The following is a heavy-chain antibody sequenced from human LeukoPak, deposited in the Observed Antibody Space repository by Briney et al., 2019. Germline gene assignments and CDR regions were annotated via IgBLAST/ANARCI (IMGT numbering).Heavy chain of an antibody. CDR1: GFTFSSYS. Sequence: GGSLRLSCAASGFTFSSYSMNWVRQAPGKGLEWVSSISSSSSYIYYADSVKGRFTISRGNAKNSLYLQMNSLRAEDTAIYYCARDRDWNSGFDYWGQGTLVTVSS. CDR2: ISSSSSYI. V-gene: IGHV3-21*01. D-gene: IGHD1-7*01. J-gene: IGHJ4*02. CDR3: ARDRDWNSGFDY.